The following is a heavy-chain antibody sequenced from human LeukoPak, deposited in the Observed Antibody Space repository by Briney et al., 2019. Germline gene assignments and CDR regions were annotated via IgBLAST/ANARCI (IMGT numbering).Heavy chain of an antibody. D-gene: IGHD6-19*01. CDR1: GYTFTSYD. CDR2: MNPKSGNT. CDR3: ARAVSSGWYWGDYYYYYYMDV. Sequence: GASVKVSCKASGYTFTSYDINWVRQATGQGLKWMGWMNPKSGNTGYAQKFQGRVTITRNTSISTAYMELSSLRSEDTAVYYCARAVSSGWYWGDYYYYYYMDVWGKGTTVTVSS. J-gene: IGHJ6*03. V-gene: IGHV1-8*03.